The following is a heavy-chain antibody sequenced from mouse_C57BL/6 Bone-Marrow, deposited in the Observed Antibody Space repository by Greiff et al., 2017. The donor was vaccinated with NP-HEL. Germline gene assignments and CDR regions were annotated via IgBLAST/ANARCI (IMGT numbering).Heavy chain of an antibody. J-gene: IGHJ4*01. CDR1: GFTFSDYY. CDR3: ARQRTTGAMGY. CDR2: ISTGGGST. D-gene: IGHD1-1*01. Sequence: DVHLVEPGGGLVQPGGSVKLSCAASGFTFSDYYMYWVRQTPEQRLEWVAYISTGGGSTYYPDNVKGRFTLSRDNAKNTLYLQLSRLKSEDTAMYYCARQRTTGAMGYWGQGTTVTVSS. V-gene: IGHV5-12*01.